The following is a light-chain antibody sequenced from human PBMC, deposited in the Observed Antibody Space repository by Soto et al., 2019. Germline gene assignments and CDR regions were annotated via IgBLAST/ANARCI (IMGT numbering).Light chain of an antibody. V-gene: IGKV3-20*01. J-gene: IGKJ1*01. CDR3: QQYGSSPRP. Sequence: EFVLTQSPAALSLSPRERATLSCMASQSVSSSYLAWYQQRPGQAPRLLIYGASTRATGIPDRFSGSGSGTDFTLTISRLEPEDFAVYYCQQYGSSPRPFGQVCKVDIK. CDR2: GAS. CDR1: QSVSSSY.